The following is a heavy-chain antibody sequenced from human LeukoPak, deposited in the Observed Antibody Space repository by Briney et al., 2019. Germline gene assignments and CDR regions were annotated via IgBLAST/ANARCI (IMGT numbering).Heavy chain of an antibody. CDR2: ISAYNGNT. CDR1: GYTFTSYG. J-gene: IGHJ4*02. D-gene: IGHD6-19*01. Sequence: ASVKVSCKASGYTFTSYGISWVRQAPGQGLEWMGWISAYNGNTNYAQKFQGRVTMTRNTSISTAYMELSSLRSEDTAVYYCASIGTEYSSGWYDYWGQGTLVTVSS. CDR3: ASIGTEYSSGWYDY. V-gene: IGHV1-18*01.